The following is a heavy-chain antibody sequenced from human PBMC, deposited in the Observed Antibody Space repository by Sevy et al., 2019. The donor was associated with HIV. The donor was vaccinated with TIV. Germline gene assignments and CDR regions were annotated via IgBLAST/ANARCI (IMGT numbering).Heavy chain of an antibody. Sequence: GGSLRLSCAASGFTFSSYAMSWVRQAPGKGLEWVSAISGSGGSTYYADSVKGRFTISRDNSKNTLYLQMNSLRAEDTAVYYCAKDGHCSGGSCYFDYWGQGTLVTVSS. CDR1: GFTFSSYA. V-gene: IGHV3-23*01. CDR3: AKDGHCSGGSCYFDY. J-gene: IGHJ4*02. CDR2: ISGSGGST. D-gene: IGHD2-15*01.